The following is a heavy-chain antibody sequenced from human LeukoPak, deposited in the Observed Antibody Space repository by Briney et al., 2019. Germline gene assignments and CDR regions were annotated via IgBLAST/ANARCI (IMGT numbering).Heavy chain of an antibody. V-gene: IGHV3-66*01. D-gene: IGHD2-21*02. J-gene: IGHJ3*02. CDR3: AREPPYCGGDCRGAFDI. CDR2: IYSGGST. Sequence: GRSLRLSCAASGFTVSSNYMSWVRQAPGKGLEWVSVIYSGGSTYYADSVKGRFTISRDNSKNTLYLQMNSLRAEDTAVYYCAREPPYCGGDCRGAFDIWGQGTMVTVSS. CDR1: GFTVSSNY.